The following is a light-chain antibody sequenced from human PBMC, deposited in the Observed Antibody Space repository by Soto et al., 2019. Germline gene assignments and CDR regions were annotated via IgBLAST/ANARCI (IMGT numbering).Light chain of an antibody. J-gene: IGKJ4*01. Sequence: AIQLTKSPSSLSASVGDRVTITCRASQGISSTLAWYQQKPGKAPKLLIYDASSLDSGVPSRFSGSGSGTDFTLTISSLQPEGFATYYCQQFNNYPTFGGGTKVEIK. CDR3: QQFNNYPT. V-gene: IGKV1D-13*01. CDR1: QGISST. CDR2: DAS.